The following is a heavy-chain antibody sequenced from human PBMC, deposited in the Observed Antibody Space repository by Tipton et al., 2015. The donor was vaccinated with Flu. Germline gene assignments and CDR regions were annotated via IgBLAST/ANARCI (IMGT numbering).Heavy chain of an antibody. D-gene: IGHD2-2*01. CDR1: GFTVSSNY. V-gene: IGHV3-53*01. J-gene: IGHJ6*03. CDR2: IYSGGST. Sequence: SLRLSCAASGFTVSSNYMSWVRQAPGKGLEWVSVIYSGGSTYYADSVKGRFTISRDNSKNTLYLQMNSLRAEDTAVYYCARARGRYCSSTSCYYYYYYYYMDVWGKGTTVTVSS. CDR3: ARARGRYCSSTSCYYYYYYYYMDV.